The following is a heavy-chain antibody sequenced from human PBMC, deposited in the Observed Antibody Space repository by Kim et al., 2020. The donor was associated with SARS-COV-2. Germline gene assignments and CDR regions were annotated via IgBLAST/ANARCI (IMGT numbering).Heavy chain of an antibody. J-gene: IGHJ4*02. CDR2: ISGSGGST. CDR3: AKLRRGVLWFGELFRGY. CDR1: GFTFSSYA. Sequence: GGSLRLSCAASGFTFSSYAMSWVRQAPGKGLEWVSAISGSGGSTYYADSVKGRFTISRDNSKNTLYLQMYSLRAEDTAVYYCAKLRRGVLWFGELFRGYWGQGTLVTVSS. D-gene: IGHD3-10*01. V-gene: IGHV3-23*01.